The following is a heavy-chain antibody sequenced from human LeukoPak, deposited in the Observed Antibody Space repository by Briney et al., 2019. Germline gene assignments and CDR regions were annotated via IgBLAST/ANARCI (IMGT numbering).Heavy chain of an antibody. Sequence: SVKVSCKASGFTFTSSAMQWVRQARGQRLEWIGWIVVGSGNTNYAQKFLERVTITRDMSTSTAYMELSSLRSEDTAVYYCAARSGRFDAFDIWGQGTMVTVSS. D-gene: IGHD1-26*01. CDR3: AARSGRFDAFDI. CDR2: IVVGSGNT. J-gene: IGHJ3*02. V-gene: IGHV1-58*02. CDR1: GFTFTSSA.